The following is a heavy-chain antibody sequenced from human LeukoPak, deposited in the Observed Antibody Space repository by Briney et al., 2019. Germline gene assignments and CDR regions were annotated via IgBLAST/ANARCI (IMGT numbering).Heavy chain of an antibody. CDR1: GGTFSSYA. V-gene: IGHV1-69*05. Sequence: ASVKVSCKASGGTFSSYAISWVRQAPGQGLEWMGRIIPIFGTANYAQKFQGRVTITTDESTSTAYMELSSLRSEDTAVYYCARDLYYYDSSGYYSEYFDNWGQGTLVTVSS. J-gene: IGHJ4*02. D-gene: IGHD3-22*01. CDR2: IIPIFGTA. CDR3: ARDLYYYDSSGYYSEYFDN.